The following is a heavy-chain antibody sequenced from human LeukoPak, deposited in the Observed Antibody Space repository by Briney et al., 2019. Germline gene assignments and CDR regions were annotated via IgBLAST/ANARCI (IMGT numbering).Heavy chain of an antibody. J-gene: IGHJ3*02. CDR3: TRRYNYDSSGYYYVRDAFDI. CDR1: GFTFDDYV. D-gene: IGHD3-22*01. Sequence: GGSLRLSCAASGFTFDDYVVTWVRQAPGKGLEWVSGINWNGGSTGYADSVRGRFTISRDNAKNSLYLQMNSLKTEDTAVYYCTRRYNYDSSGYYYVRDAFDIWGQGTMVTVSS. CDR2: INWNGGST. V-gene: IGHV3-20*04.